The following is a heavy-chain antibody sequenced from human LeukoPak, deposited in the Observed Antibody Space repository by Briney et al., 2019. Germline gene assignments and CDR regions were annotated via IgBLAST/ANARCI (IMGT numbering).Heavy chain of an antibody. Sequence: GGSLRLSCAASGFTFSNYAMSWVRQAPGKGLEWVAVISYDGSNKYYADSVKGRFTISRDNSKNTLYLQMNSLRAEDTAVYYCARNGGSGSYYNPYYYYGMDVWGQGTTVTVSS. V-gene: IGHV3-30*04. D-gene: IGHD3-10*01. J-gene: IGHJ6*02. CDR3: ARNGGSGSYYNPYYYYGMDV. CDR1: GFTFSNYA. CDR2: ISYDGSNK.